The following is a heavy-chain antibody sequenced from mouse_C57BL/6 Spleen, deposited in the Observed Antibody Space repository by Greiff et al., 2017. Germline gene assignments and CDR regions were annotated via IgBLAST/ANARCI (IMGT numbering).Heavy chain of an antibody. CDR3: ARRGYYSNYYAMDY. CDR2: ISNGGGST. J-gene: IGHJ4*01. D-gene: IGHD2-5*01. V-gene: IGHV5-12*01. Sequence: EVKLMESGGGLVQPGGSLKLSCAASGFTFSDYYMYWVRQTPEKRLEWVAYISNGGGSTYYPDTVKGRVTISRDNAKNTLYLHMSRLKSEDTAMYYCARRGYYSNYYAMDYWGQGTSVTVSS. CDR1: GFTFSDYY.